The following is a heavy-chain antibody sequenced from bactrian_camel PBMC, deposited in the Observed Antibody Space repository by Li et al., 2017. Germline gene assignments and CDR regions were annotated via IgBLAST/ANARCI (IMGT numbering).Heavy chain of an antibody. D-gene: IGHD2*01. CDR1: GLTFSSSV. CDR2: ISSGSTT. J-gene: IGHJ4*01. Sequence: DVQLVESGGGLVQPGGSLRLSCVASGLTFSSSVMRWVRQAPGKGLEWVSSISSGSTTYYVDSVKGRFTISRDKAKNTVYLQMNSLKSEDTALYYCAPSFRGSGSPDWGQGTQVTVS. V-gene: IGHV3S40*01. CDR3: APSFRGSGSPD.